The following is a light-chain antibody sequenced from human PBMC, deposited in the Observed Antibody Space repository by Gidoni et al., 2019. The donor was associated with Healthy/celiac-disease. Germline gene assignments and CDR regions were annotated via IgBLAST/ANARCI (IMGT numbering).Light chain of an antibody. V-gene: IGKV1-16*02. Sequence: IQMTQSPSPLSASVGDRVTITCRASQGISNHLAWFQQKPGKAPKPLIYAASSLQSGVPSKCSGSGSGTDFTRTISSLQPEDFATYYCQQYNSYPVTFGGGTKVEIK. CDR1: QGISNH. J-gene: IGKJ4*01. CDR3: QQYNSYPVT. CDR2: AAS.